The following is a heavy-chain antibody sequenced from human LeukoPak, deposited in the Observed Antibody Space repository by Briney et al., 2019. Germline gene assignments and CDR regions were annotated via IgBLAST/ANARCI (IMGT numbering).Heavy chain of an antibody. J-gene: IGHJ6*03. Sequence: SVKVSCKASGGTFISYAISWVRQAPGQGLEWMVGIIPIFGTANYAQKFQGRVTITADESTSTAYMELSSLRSEDTAVYYCATKRMYSNFDYYYYYMDVWGKGTTVTVSS. D-gene: IGHD4-11*01. CDR1: GGTFISYA. CDR2: IIPIFGTA. V-gene: IGHV1-69*01. CDR3: ATKRMYSNFDYYYYYMDV.